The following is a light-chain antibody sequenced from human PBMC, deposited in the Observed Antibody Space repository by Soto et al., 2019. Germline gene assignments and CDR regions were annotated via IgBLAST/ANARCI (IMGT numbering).Light chain of an antibody. CDR2: EVS. CDR3: SSYAGSNNFVV. CDR1: SSDVGGYTY. V-gene: IGLV2-8*01. J-gene: IGLJ2*01. Sequence: QSALTQPPSASGSPGQSVTISCTGTSSDVGGYTYVSWYQQHPGKAPKRMIYEVSKRPSGVPDRFSGSKSGNTASLSVSGLQAEDEADYYCSSYAGSNNFVVFGGGTKLTVL.